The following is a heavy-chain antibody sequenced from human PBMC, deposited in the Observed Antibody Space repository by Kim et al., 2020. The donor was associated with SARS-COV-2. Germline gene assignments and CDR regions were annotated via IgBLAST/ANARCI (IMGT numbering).Heavy chain of an antibody. V-gene: IGHV3-30-3*01. D-gene: IGHD3-10*01. Sequence: GGSLRLSCAASGFTFSSYAMHWVRQAPGKGLEWVAVISYDGSNKYYADSVKGRFTISRDNSKNTLYLQMNSLRAEDTAVYYCARDRGQGNAFDIWGQGTMVTVSS. CDR2: ISYDGSNK. J-gene: IGHJ3*02. CDR1: GFTFSSYA. CDR3: ARDRGQGNAFDI.